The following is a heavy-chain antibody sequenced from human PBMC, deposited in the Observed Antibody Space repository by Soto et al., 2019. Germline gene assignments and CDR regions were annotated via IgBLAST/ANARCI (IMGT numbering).Heavy chain of an antibody. CDR1: GFGFDEYG. CDR2: INRHGDST. J-gene: IGHJ4*02. CDR3: ARDHRWGYEYGDYGDS. Sequence: EVYLVESGGGVVRPGGSLRLSCAASGFGFDEYGMSWVRHGPGKGLEWVSGINRHGDSTGYADSVKGRFTISRDNAKNSLFLQMNGLRAEDTAFYYCARDHRWGYEYGDYGDSWGQGTLVTVST. V-gene: IGHV3-20*04. D-gene: IGHD4-17*01.